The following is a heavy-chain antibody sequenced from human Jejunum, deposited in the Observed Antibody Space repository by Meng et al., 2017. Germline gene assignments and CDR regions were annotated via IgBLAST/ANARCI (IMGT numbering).Heavy chain of an antibody. CDR1: GDRVSSNSAS. V-gene: IGHV6-1*01. D-gene: IGHD3-22*01. Sequence: HVPLQQSGPGRVKPSRPLSLTCAISGDRVSSNSASWNWFRQSRSRGLEWLGRTYYRSKWYNDYAVSVKSRITVNPDTSKNHFSLQLNSVTPEDTAVYYCARGGYDSSGYYYRWFDPWGQGTLVTVSS. J-gene: IGHJ5*02. CDR3: ARGGYDSSGYYYRWFDP. CDR2: TYYRSKWYN.